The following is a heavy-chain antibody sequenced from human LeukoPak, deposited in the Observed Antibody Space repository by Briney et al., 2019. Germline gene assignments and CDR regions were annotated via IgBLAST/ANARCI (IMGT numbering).Heavy chain of an antibody. D-gene: IGHD2-2*02. Sequence: SVKVSCKASGGTFSSYAISWVRQAPGQGLEWMGRIIPILGIANYARKFQGRVTITADKSTSTAYMELSSLRSEDTAVYYCARPVYCSSTSCYTNAFDIWGQGTMVTVSS. CDR3: ARPVYCSSTSCYTNAFDI. V-gene: IGHV1-69*04. CDR1: GGTFSSYA. CDR2: IIPILGIA. J-gene: IGHJ3*02.